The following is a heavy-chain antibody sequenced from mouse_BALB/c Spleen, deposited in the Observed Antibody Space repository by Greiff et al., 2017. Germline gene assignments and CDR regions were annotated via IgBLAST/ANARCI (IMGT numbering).Heavy chain of an antibody. J-gene: IGHJ3*01. CDR3: ARSSTGTLVFFAY. Sequence: VQLQQSGAELVRPGSSVKISCKASGYAFSSYWMNWVKQRPGQGLEWIGQIYPGDGDTNYNGKFKGKATLTADKSSSTAYMQLSSLTSEDSAVYFCARSSTGTLVFFAYWGQGTLVTVSA. V-gene: IGHV1-80*01. CDR1: GYAFSSYW. CDR2: IYPGDGDT. D-gene: IGHD4-1*01.